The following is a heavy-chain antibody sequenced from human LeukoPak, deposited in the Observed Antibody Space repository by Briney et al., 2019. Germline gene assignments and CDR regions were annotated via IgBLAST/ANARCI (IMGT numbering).Heavy chain of an antibody. V-gene: IGHV3-30-3*01. D-gene: IGHD1-7*01. Sequence: PGRSLRLSCAASGFTFGSYAMHWVRQAPGKGLEWVAVISYDGSNKYYADSVKGRFTISRDNSKNTLYLQMNSLRAEDTAVYYCARAFRLNYFDPWGQGTLVTVSS. CDR2: ISYDGSNK. J-gene: IGHJ5*02. CDR1: GFTFGSYA. CDR3: ARAFRLNYFDP.